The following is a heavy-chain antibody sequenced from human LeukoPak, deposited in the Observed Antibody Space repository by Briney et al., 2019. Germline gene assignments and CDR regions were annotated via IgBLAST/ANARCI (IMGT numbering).Heavy chain of an antibody. CDR3: ARDGGYNIAYGNDY. CDR1: GFTFSSYW. V-gene: IGHV3-74*01. J-gene: IGHJ4*02. D-gene: IGHD3-16*01. CDR2: IKSDGSIT. Sequence: PRGSPRLSCAVSGFTFSSYWMHWVRQAPGQGLVWVSRIKSDGSITTYADSVKGRFTISRDNAKNTLYLQMNSLRVEDTAVYYCARDGGYNIAYGNDYWGQGTLVTVSS.